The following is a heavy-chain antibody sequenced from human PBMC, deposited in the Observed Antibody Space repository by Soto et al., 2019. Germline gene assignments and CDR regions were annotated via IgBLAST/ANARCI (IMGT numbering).Heavy chain of an antibody. V-gene: IGHV1-69*01. CDR2: IIPIFGTA. CDR3: AREPPTKYSSGWYGDYGMDV. J-gene: IGHJ6*02. CDR1: GGTFSSYA. D-gene: IGHD6-19*01. Sequence: QVQLVQSGAEVKKPGSSVKVSCKASGGTFSSYAISWVRQAPGQGLEWMGGIIPIFGTANYAQKFQGRVTITADESTSTAYMELSSLRSEDTAVYYCAREPPTKYSSGWYGDYGMDVWGQGTTVTVSS.